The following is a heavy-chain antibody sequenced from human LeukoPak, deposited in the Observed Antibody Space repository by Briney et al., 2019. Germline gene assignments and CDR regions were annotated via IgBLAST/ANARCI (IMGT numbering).Heavy chain of an antibody. V-gene: IGHV1-18*01. CDR3: ARMRRGSSGWSPYYFDY. D-gene: IGHD6-19*01. Sequence: ASVKVSCKASGYTFTSYGISWVRQAPGQGPEWMGWISAYNGNTNYAQKLQGRVTMTTDTSTSTAYMGLRSLRSDDTAVYYCARMRRGSSGWSPYYFDYWGQGTLVTVSS. CDR1: GYTFTSYG. CDR2: ISAYNGNT. J-gene: IGHJ4*02.